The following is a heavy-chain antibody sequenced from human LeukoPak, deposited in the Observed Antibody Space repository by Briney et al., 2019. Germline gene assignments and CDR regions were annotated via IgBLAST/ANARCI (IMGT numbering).Heavy chain of an antibody. CDR3: ARDHPYYDSWSGYQSQFDY. J-gene: IGHJ4*02. Sequence: GGSLRLSCAASGFTFSSYEMNWVRQAPGKGLEWVSHISSSSNTMYYADSVKSRFTISRDNAKNSLYLQMNSLRDEDTAVYYCARDHPYYDSWSGYQSQFDYWGQGTLVTVSS. D-gene: IGHD3-3*01. CDR2: ISSSSNTM. CDR1: GFTFSSYE. V-gene: IGHV3-48*03.